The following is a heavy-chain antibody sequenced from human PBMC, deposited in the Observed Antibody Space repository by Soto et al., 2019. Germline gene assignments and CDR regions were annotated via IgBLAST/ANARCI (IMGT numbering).Heavy chain of an antibody. Sequence: PVGSLRLSCAASGFTFSSYGFQWVRQAPGKGLEWVTLMSHDGSKTVYADSVKGRFTISRDNSRNTLYLQMNSLKDEDTAVYYCPSGQCGTNCYIFEYWGQGTLVTVSS. J-gene: IGHJ4*02. D-gene: IGHD2-8*01. V-gene: IGHV3-30*03. CDR1: GFTFSSYG. CDR3: PSGQCGTNCYIFEY. CDR2: MSHDGSKT.